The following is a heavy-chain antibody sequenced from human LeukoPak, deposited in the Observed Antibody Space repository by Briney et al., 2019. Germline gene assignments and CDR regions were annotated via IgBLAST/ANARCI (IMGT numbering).Heavy chain of an antibody. V-gene: IGHV3-23*01. D-gene: IGHD3-22*01. Sequence: PGGSLRLSCAASGFTFSSYAMSWVRQAPGKGLEWVSAISGSGGSTYYADSVKGRFTISRDKSKNTLYLQMNSLRAEDTAVYYCAKVSVKSYYYDSRGYFDYWGQGTLVTVSS. CDR1: GFTFSSYA. CDR2: ISGSGGST. J-gene: IGHJ4*02. CDR3: AKVSVKSYYYDSRGYFDY.